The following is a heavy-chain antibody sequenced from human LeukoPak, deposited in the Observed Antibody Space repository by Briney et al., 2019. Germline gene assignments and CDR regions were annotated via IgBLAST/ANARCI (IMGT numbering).Heavy chain of an antibody. D-gene: IGHD1-26*01. CDR1: EFIVSNYY. CDR2: ILTAGTT. Sequence: PGGSLRLSCAASEFIVSNYYMSWVRQAPGKGLEWVSVILTAGTTYYADSVKGRFTISRDDSKNVVYLQMNSLRTEDTAVYYCAKDKGWGYSAYDCYGMDVWGQGTTVTVSS. V-gene: IGHV3-53*01. CDR3: AKDKGWGYSAYDCYGMDV. J-gene: IGHJ6*02.